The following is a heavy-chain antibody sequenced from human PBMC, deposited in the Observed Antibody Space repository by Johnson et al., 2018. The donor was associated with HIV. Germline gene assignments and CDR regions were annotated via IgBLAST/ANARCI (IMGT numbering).Heavy chain of an antibody. J-gene: IGHJ3*02. Sequence: QMLLVESGGGVVQPGRSLRLSCEVSGFTISTFWMHWVRQVPGKGLEWVAFIRYDGSNKYYADSVKGRFTISRDNSKNKLYQQMNSLRAEDTALYYCARDYPRIVGVPDAFDIWGQVTTVTVSS. CDR2: IRYDGSNK. V-gene: IGHV3-30*02. CDR3: ARDYPRIVGVPDAFDI. D-gene: IGHD1-26*01. CDR1: GFTISTFW.